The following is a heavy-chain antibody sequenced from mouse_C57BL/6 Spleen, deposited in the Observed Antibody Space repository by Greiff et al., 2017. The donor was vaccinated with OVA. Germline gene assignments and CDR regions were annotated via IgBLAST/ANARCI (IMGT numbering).Heavy chain of an antibody. V-gene: IGHV10-1*01. CDR3: VRHGRGENYFDY. J-gene: IGHJ2*01. Sequence: EVQLVESGGGLVQPKGSLKLSCAASGFSFNTYAMNWVRQAPGKGLEWVARIRSKSNNYATYYADSVKDRFTISRDDSESMLYLQMNNLKTEDTAMYYCVRHGRGENYFDYWGQGTTLTVSS. CDR1: GFSFNTYA. D-gene: IGHD3-1*01. CDR2: IRSKSNNYAT.